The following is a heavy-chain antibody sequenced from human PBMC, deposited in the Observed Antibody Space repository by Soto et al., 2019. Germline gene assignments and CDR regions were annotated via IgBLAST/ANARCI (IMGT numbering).Heavy chain of an antibody. CDR3: VRGEMRSSSGHTWFDP. V-gene: IGHV3-13*01. CDR1: GFTVSSYE. J-gene: IGHJ5*02. Sequence: GGSLRLSCAASGFTVSSYEMHWVRQGTGKGLEWVSRINIGGDTFYSGSVKGRFTVSRENARNSAYLQMNSLRVGDTAVYYCVRGEMRSSSGHTWFDPWGQGVLVTVSS. CDR2: INIGGDT. D-gene: IGHD6-6*01.